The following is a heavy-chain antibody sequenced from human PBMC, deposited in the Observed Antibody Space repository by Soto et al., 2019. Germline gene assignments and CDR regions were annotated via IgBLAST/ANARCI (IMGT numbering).Heavy chain of an antibody. CDR3: ARGTLGAFDI. J-gene: IGHJ3*02. CDR2: TYYRSKWFN. D-gene: IGHD1-1*01. V-gene: IGHV6-1*01. CDR1: GDSVSTNSAA. Sequence: SQTLSLICAISGDSVSTNSAAWNWIRQSPSRGLEWLGRTYYRSKWFNDYALSVKSRITITPDTSKNQFSLQLNSVTPDDTAVYYCARGTLGAFDIWGQGTMVTVSS.